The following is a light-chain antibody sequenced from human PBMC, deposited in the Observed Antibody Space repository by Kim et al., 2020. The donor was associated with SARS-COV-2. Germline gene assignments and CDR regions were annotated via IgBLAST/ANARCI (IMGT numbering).Light chain of an antibody. CDR2: QDS. CDR1: KLGDKY. Sequence: SYEPTQPPSVSVSPGQTASITCSGDKLGDKYACWYQQKPGQSPVLVIYQDSKRPSGIPERFSGSNSGNTATLTISGTQAMDEADYYCQAWDSSFVVFGGGTQLTVL. J-gene: IGLJ2*01. V-gene: IGLV3-1*01. CDR3: QAWDSSFVV.